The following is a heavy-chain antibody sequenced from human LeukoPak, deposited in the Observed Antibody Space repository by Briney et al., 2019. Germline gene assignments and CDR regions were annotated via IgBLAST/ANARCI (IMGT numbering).Heavy chain of an antibody. J-gene: IGHJ4*02. CDR3: ARGVSPYSFDS. D-gene: IGHD2-8*01. Sequence: GGSLRLSCAASGFTFIKYWMHWVRQAPGKGLVWVSFINDDGSSTNYADSVKGRFTISRDNAKNTLYLQVNSLRAEDTAVYYCARGVSPYSFDSWGQGTLVTVSS. CDR1: GFTFIKYW. CDR2: INDDGSST. V-gene: IGHV3-74*01.